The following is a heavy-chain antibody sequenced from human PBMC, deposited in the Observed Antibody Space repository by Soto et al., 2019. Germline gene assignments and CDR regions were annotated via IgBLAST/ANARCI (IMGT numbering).Heavy chain of an antibody. J-gene: IGHJ6*02. CDR2: INSDGSST. V-gene: IGHV3-74*01. CDR1: GFTFSSYW. D-gene: IGHD3-3*01. CDR3: ARLVGSNYDFWSGYSPEVGYGMDV. Sequence: GSLRLSCAASGFTFSSYWMHWVRQAPGKGLVWVSRINSDGSSTSYADSVKGRFTISRDNAKKTLYLQMNSLRAEDTAVYYCARLVGSNYDFWSGYSPEVGYGMDVWGQGTTVTVSS.